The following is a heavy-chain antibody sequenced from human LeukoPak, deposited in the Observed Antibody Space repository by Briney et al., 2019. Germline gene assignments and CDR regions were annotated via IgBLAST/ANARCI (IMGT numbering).Heavy chain of an antibody. CDR3: AKSDYYDSSGFLDY. Sequence: GGSLRLSCAASGFTFSSSAMSWVRQAPGKGLEWVSAISGSGGSTYYADSVKGRFTISRDNSKNTLYLQMNSPRAEDTAVYYCAKSDYYDSSGFLDYWGQGTLVTVSS. CDR2: ISGSGGST. D-gene: IGHD3-22*01. CDR1: GFTFSSSA. J-gene: IGHJ4*02. V-gene: IGHV3-23*01.